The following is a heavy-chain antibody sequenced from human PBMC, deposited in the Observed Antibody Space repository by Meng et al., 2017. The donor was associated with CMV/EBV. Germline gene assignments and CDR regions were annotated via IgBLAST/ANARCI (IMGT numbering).Heavy chain of an antibody. CDR1: GYSFTSYW. CDR3: ARVETPELRYFDWLGLDY. D-gene: IGHD3-9*01. Sequence: GESLKTSWKGSGYSFTSYWIGWVRQMPGKGLEWVGIIYPRDSDTRYSPSFQGQVTISADKSISTAYLQWSSLKASDTAMYYCARVETPELRYFDWLGLDYWGQGTLVTVSS. CDR2: IYPRDSDT. J-gene: IGHJ4*02. V-gene: IGHV5-51*01.